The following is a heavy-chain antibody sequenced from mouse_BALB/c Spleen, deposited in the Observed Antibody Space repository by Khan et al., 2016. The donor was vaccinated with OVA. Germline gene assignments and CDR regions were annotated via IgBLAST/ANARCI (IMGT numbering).Heavy chain of an antibody. J-gene: IGHJ3*01. CDR2: ISSGGDYT. D-gene: IGHD4-1*01. CDR3: ASHLTGSFAY. V-gene: IGHV5-6*01. Sequence: EVKLVESGGDLVKPGGSLKLSCAASGFTFSSYSMSWVRQTPDKRLEWVATISSGGDYTYYPANVKGRFTISRDNAKNTLYLQMSSLKSEDTAMYYCASHLTGSFAYWDQGTLVTVSA. CDR1: GFTFSSYS.